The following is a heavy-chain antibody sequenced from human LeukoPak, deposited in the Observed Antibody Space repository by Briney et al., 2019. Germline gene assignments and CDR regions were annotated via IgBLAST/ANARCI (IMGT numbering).Heavy chain of an antibody. Sequence: GGSLRLSCAASGFTFSSYAIHWVRQAPGKGLEWVAIIPHDGKSKNYADSVKGRFTISRDNSKDTLYLQMNSQRAEDTAVYYCAKRPSDYGDYVSYFDYWGQGTLVTVSS. CDR2: IPHDGKSK. CDR3: AKRPSDYGDYVSYFDY. CDR1: GFTFSSYA. D-gene: IGHD4-17*01. V-gene: IGHV3-30-3*02. J-gene: IGHJ4*02.